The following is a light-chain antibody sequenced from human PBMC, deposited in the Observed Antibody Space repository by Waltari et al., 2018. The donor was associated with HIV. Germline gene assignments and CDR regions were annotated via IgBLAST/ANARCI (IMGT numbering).Light chain of an antibody. CDR1: SSNIGSNY. CDR3: AAWGDSLTSYV. J-gene: IGLJ1*01. Sequence: QSVMTQPPSASETPGQRVPISCSGTSSNIGSNYVYWYQQLPGKAPKRLIDSNNQRPSGVPDRFSGSKSGTSASLAISGLRSEDEADYYCAAWGDSLTSYVFGTGTKVTVL. V-gene: IGLV1-47*02. CDR2: SNN.